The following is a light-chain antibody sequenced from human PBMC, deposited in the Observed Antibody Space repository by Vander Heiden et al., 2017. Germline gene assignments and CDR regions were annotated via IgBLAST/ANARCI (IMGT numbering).Light chain of an antibody. CDR2: GAS. V-gene: IGKV3D-15*03. CDR3: HQDYNWPRT. Sequence: EIVMTQSPATLSVSPGERATLSCRASQSVSSNLAWSQQKPFLAPRLLIYGASISATGIPARFRGTGSATEFTLTISILHSADFAVYYSHQDYNWPRTFGQWTKVELK. J-gene: IGKJ1*01. CDR1: QSVSSN.